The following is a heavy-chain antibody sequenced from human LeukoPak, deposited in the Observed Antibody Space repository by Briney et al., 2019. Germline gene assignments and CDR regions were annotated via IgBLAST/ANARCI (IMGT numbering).Heavy chain of an antibody. CDR1: GFTFSNYW. J-gene: IGHJ3*02. D-gene: IGHD2-8*01. CDR3: ARAHLTGVDAFEI. CDR2: INHDGLQT. Sequence: PGGSLRLSCAAPGFTFSNYWMSWVRQAPGKGLEWVANINHDGLQTYYVDSVRGRFAISRDNAKNSLYLQMNSLRADDTAVYFCARAHLTGVDAFEIRGQGTLVTVSS. V-gene: IGHV3-7*01.